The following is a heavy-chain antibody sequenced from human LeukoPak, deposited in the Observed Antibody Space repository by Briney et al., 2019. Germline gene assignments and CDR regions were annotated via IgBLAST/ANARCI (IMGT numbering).Heavy chain of an antibody. CDR1: GFTFSSYS. CDR2: ISSSSSYI. J-gene: IGHJ4*02. V-gene: IGHV3-21*01. D-gene: IGHD5-12*01. CDR3: ARENSPGSGYSYFDY. Sequence: GGSLRLSCAASGFTFSSYSMNWVRQAPGKGLEWVSSISSSSSYIYYADSVKGRFTISRDNAKNSLYLQMNSLRAEDTAVYYCARENSPGSGYSYFDYWGQGTLVTVSS.